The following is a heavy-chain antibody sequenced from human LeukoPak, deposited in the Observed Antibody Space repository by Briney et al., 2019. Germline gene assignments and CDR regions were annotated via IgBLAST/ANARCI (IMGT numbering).Heavy chain of an antibody. V-gene: IGHV4-34*01. D-gene: IGHD5-18*01. J-gene: IGHJ4*02. CDR1: GXSFSGYY. CDR2: INHSGST. Sequence: PSETLSLTCAVYGXSFSGYYWSWIRQPPGKGLEWIGEINHSGSTNYNPSLKSRVTISVDTSKNQFSLKLSSVTAADTAVYYCARGPSGIQLWLRYFDYWGQGTLVTVSS. CDR3: ARGPSGIQLWLRYFDY.